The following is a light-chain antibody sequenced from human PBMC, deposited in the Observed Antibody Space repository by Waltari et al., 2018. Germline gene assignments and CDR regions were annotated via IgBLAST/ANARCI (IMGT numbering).Light chain of an antibody. CDR3: QQRSAWPRT. CDR2: DAS. CDR1: QRVTGY. J-gene: IGKJ1*01. Sequence: VLPQSPDTLSLSPGERAPLTCRASQRVTGYLAWYYQSPGKAPRLLIFDASRRAAGIPARFSGSGSETEFTLTISSLETEDFGVYLWQQRSAWPRTFGQGTKV. V-gene: IGKV3-11*01.